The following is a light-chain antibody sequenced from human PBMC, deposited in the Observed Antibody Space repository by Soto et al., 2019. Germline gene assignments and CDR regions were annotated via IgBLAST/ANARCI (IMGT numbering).Light chain of an antibody. CDR3: AAWDDSLNGLV. CDR1: SSNIGSNT. J-gene: IGLJ1*01. V-gene: IGLV1-44*01. CDR2: NNN. Sequence: QSVLTQPPSASGTPGQRVTISCSGSSSNIGSNTVNWYQQLPGTAPKLLIYNNNQRPSGVPDRFSGSKSGTSASLAISGLQSEDEADYYCAAWDDSLNGLVFGTGTKVTFL.